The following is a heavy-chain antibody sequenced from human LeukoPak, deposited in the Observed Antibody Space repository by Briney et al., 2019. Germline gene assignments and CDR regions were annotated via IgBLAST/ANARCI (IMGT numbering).Heavy chain of an antibody. CDR1: GYTFTGYY. CDR3: ARDRQYSSSSQDV. CDR2: INPNSGGT. J-gene: IGHJ6*02. V-gene: IGHV1-2*04. Sequence: ASVKVSCKASGYTFTGYYMHWVRQAPGQGLEWMGWINPNSGGTNYAQKFQGWVTMTRDTSISTAYMELSSLRSEDTAVYYCARDRQYSSSSQDVWGQGTTVTVSS. D-gene: IGHD6-13*01.